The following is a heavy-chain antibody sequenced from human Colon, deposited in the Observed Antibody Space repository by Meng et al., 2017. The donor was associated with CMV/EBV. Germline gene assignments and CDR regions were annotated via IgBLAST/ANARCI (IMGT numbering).Heavy chain of an antibody. CDR1: GFTFSSYS. J-gene: IGHJ4*02. Sequence: GGSLRLSCAASGFTFSSYSMNWVRQAPGKGLEWVSLIYAVGTPYYADSVKGRFTISRDNDRNIMDLQMSSLRADDTAIYYCVTGTTGYFDLWGQGTLVTVSS. CDR2: IYAVGTP. CDR3: VTGTTGYFDL. V-gene: IGHV3-53*01. D-gene: IGHD1-7*01.